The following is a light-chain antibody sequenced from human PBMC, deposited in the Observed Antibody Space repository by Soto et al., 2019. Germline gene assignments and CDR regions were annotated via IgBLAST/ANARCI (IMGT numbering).Light chain of an antibody. CDR2: GAS. V-gene: IGKV3-15*01. Sequence: EIVMTQSPATLSVSPGERATLSCRASQSVSSNLAWYQQKPGQAPRLLIYGASTRATGIPARFSGSGSGTEFTLTISSLQSEDFAVYYCQQYNNWLLQATFGGGTKVEIK. CDR1: QSVSSN. J-gene: IGKJ4*01. CDR3: QQYNNWLLQAT.